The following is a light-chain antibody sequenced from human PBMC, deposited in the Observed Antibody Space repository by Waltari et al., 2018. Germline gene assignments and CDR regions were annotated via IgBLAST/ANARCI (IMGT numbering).Light chain of an antibody. CDR2: GTS. CDR3: QKGKSFPIT. CDR1: QDIRNR. J-gene: IGKJ1*01. V-gene: IGKV1-12*01. Sequence: DIQMTQSPCPVASSVGDRVPITCRASQDIRNRLAWYQQKPGKAPNLLIYGTSNLDTGVPSRFSGSGSGTEFSLTISSLEPEDFGTYYCQKGKSFPITFGPGTKVEIK.